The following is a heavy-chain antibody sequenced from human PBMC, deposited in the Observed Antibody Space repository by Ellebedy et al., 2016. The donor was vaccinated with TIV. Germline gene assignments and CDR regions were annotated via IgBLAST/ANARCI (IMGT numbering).Heavy chain of an antibody. CDR1: GFTFSSHW. V-gene: IGHV3-74*01. CDR3: ARTPGAFTFGGVIDAFDI. Sequence: GGSLRLXCAVSGFTFSSHWMHWVRQAPGKGLVWVSRISTDGSSTNYADSVKGRFTISRDNAKNTLYLQMNSLRAEDTAVYYCARTPGAFTFGGVIDAFDIWGQGTMVTVSS. J-gene: IGHJ3*02. D-gene: IGHD3-16*01. CDR2: ISTDGSST.